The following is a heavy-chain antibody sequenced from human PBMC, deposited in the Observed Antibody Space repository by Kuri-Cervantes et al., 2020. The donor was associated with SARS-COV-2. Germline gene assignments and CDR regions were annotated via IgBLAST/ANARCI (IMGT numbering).Heavy chain of an antibody. CDR3: TWTDSSGYYFDFDY. J-gene: IGHJ4*02. CDR2: IRSKAYGGTT. CDR1: GFTFGDYG. D-gene: IGHD3-22*01. V-gene: IGHV3-49*04. Sequence: GESLKISCTASGFTFGDYGMSWVRQAPGKGLEWVGFIRSKAYGGTTEYAASVKGRFTISRDDSKSIAYLQMNSLKTEDTAVYYCTWTDSSGYYFDFDYWGQGTLVTVSS.